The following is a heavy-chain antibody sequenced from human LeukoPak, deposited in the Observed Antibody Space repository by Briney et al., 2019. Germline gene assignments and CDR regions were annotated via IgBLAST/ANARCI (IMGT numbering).Heavy chain of an antibody. Sequence: GGSLRLSCAASGFTFSSYSMNWVRQAPGKGLEWVSYISSSSSTIYYADSVKGRFTISRDNAKNSLYLQMNSLRAEDTAVYYCARGIGYCSSTSCYDYFDYWGQGPLVTVSS. CDR1: GFTFSSYS. CDR2: ISSSSSTI. J-gene: IGHJ4*02. V-gene: IGHV3-48*01. CDR3: ARGIGYCSSTSCYDYFDY. D-gene: IGHD2-2*01.